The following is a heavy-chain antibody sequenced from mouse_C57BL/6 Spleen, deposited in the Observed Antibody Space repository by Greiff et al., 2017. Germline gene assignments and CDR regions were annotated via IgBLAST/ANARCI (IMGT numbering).Heavy chain of an antibody. J-gene: IGHJ2*01. CDR1: GFTFSSYA. CDR3: ARGYGNYLDY. Sequence: EVQGVESGGGLVKPGGSLKLSCAASGFTFSSYAMSWVRQTPEKRLEWVATISDGGSYTYYPDNVKGRFTISRDNAKNNLYLQMSHLKSEDTAMYYCARGYGNYLDYWGQGTTLTVSS. CDR2: ISDGGSYT. V-gene: IGHV5-4*01. D-gene: IGHD2-1*01.